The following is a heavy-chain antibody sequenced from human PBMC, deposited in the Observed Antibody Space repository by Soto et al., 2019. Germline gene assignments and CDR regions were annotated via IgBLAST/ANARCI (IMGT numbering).Heavy chain of an antibody. CDR1: GFTFSSYG. J-gene: IGHJ4*02. CDR2: ISYDGSNK. V-gene: IGHV3-30*18. D-gene: IGHD3-10*01. CDR3: AKSPYYYGSGSYYNVPYYFDY. Sequence: GGSLRLSCAASGFTFSSYGMHWVRQAPGKGLEWVAVISYDGSNKYYADSVKGRFTISRDNSKNTLYLQMNSLRAEDTAVYYCAKSPYYYGSGSYYNVPYYFDYWGQGTLVTVSS.